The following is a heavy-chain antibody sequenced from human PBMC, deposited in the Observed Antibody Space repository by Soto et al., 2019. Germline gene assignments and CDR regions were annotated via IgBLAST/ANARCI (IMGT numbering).Heavy chain of an antibody. V-gene: IGHV3-23*01. D-gene: IGHD3-10*01. CDR2: ISGSGGST. J-gene: IGHJ6*02. CDR3: AKGLLWFGESINSYGMDV. CDR1: GFTFSSYA. Sequence: GGSLRLSCAASGFTFSSYAMSWVRQAPGKGLEWVSAISGSGGSTYYADSVKGRFTISRDNSKNTLYLQMNSLRAEDTAVYYCAKGLLWFGESINSYGMDVWGQGTTVTVSS.